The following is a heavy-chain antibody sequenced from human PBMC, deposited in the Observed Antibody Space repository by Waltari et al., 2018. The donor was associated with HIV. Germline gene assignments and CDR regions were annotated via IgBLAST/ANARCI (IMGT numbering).Heavy chain of an antibody. Sequence: VQLVESGGGVAQPGRSLRLSCAASGLTFRSYGMHWVRQAPGKGLEWVAVISYEGSNKDYADSVKGRFTISRDNSKNKLYLQMSSLRAEDTAVYYCAKDKDSTVTTIFYYYGMDVWGQGTTVTVSS. V-gene: IGHV3-30*18. D-gene: IGHD4-17*01. J-gene: IGHJ6*02. CDR2: ISYEGSNK. CDR3: AKDKDSTVTTIFYYYGMDV. CDR1: GLTFRSYG.